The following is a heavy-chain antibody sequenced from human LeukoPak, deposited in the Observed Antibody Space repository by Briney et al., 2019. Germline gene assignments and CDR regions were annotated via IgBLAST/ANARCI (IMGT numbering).Heavy chain of an antibody. J-gene: IGHJ4*02. V-gene: IGHV3-21*01. CDR2: ITASSTYI. D-gene: IGHD3-10*01. CDR3: ARSFGSGRGGLYYFDY. CDR1: GFPFSSYS. Sequence: GGSLRLSCAASGFPFSSYSMNWVRQAPGRGLEWVSSITASSTYIYYADSVKGRFTISRDNARNSLYLQMNSLRAEDTAVYYCARSFGSGRGGLYYFDYWGQGTLVTVSS.